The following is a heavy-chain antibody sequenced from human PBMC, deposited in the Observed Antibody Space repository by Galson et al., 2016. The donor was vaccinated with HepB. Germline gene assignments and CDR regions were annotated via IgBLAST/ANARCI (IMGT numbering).Heavy chain of an antibody. D-gene: IGHD2-2*01. J-gene: IGHJ1*01. CDR3: AKDPYAVVSRPEYFQH. Sequence: SLRLSCAASGFTFSSYGIHWVRQAPGKGLEWVAVISHDGNNKFYADSVKGRFTISRDNSKNTLFLQLNSLRAEDTAVYYCAKDPYAVVSRPEYFQHWGQGTLVTFSS. V-gene: IGHV3-30*18. CDR1: GFTFSSYG. CDR2: ISHDGNNK.